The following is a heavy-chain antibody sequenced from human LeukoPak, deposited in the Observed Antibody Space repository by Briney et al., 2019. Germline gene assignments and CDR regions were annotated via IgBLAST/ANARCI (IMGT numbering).Heavy chain of an antibody. V-gene: IGHV3-21*01. Sequence: PGGSLRLSCAASGFTFSGYGGYTMSWVRQAPGKGLEWVSSISTSSTYIYYADSVKGRFTISRDNAKNSLYLQMNSLRAEDTAVYYCARATDYFDYWGQGTLVTVSS. CDR1: GFTFSGYGGYT. CDR2: ISTSSTYI. J-gene: IGHJ4*02. CDR3: ARATDYFDY.